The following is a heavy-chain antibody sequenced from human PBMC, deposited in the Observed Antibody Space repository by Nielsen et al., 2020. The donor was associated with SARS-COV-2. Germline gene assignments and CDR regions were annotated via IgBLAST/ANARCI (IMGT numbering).Heavy chain of an antibody. J-gene: IGHJ6*02. CDR2: INPNSGGT. V-gene: IGHV1-2*06. D-gene: IGHD3-16*01. Sequence: ASVKVSCKASGYTFTGYYMHWVRQAPGQGLEWMGRINPNSGGTNYAQKFQGRVTMTRDTSISTAYMELSRLRSDDTAAYYCAREKGSYGPAGYGMDVWGQGTTVTVSS. CDR3: AREKGSYGPAGYGMDV. CDR1: GYTFTGYY.